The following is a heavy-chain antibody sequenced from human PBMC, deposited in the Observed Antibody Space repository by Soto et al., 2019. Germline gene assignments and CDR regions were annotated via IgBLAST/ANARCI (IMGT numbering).Heavy chain of an antibody. J-gene: IGHJ5*02. Sequence: GGSLRLSCAASGFTFSTYGMHWVRQAPGKGLQWVAVIWYDGYNKYYADSVKGRFTISRDNSKNTLYLQMNSLRAEDTAVYYCARERGQQLVQNWFDPWGQGTLVTVSS. D-gene: IGHD6-13*01. CDR1: GFTFSTYG. V-gene: IGHV3-33*01. CDR2: IWYDGYNK. CDR3: ARERGQQLVQNWFDP.